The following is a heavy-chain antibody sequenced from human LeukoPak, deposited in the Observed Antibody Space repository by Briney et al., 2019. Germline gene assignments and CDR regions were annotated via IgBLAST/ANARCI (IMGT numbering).Heavy chain of an antibody. CDR3: ARDRGPRTGFMVREAYDY. D-gene: IGHD3-10*01. V-gene: IGHV3-74*01. J-gene: IGHJ4*02. Sequence: PGGSLRLSCAVSGFTFSSYWMHWVRQAPGKGLVWVSRINTDGSITNYADSVKGRFSISRYNAKNTLYLQMSSLRAEDTAVYYCARDRGPRTGFMVREAYDYWGQGTLVTVSS. CDR1: GFTFSSYW. CDR2: INTDGSIT.